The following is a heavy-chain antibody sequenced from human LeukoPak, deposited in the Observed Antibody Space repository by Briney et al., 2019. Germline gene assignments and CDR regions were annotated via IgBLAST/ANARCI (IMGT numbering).Heavy chain of an antibody. CDR3: ATGGYCAGTNCYIAY. CDR2: ISNSGSTT. V-gene: IGHV3-23*01. J-gene: IGHJ4*02. CDR1: GVNFSTYA. D-gene: IGHD2-2*02. Sequence: GGSLRLSCAASGVNFSTYAMNWVRQVPGKGLEWVSLISNSGSTTYHADSVKGRFTISRDNSKNTLYLQMNSLSAEDSAVYYCATGGYCAGTNCYIAYWGQGTLVTVSS.